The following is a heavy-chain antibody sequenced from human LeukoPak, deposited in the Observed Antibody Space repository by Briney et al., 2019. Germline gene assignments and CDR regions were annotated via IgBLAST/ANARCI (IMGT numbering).Heavy chain of an antibody. Sequence: GRSLRPSCAASGFTFSNYETNWVRQAPGKGLGWVSYISGSGSTISYADSVKGRFTISRDNAKDSLYLQMNSLRAEDTAVYYCARVRSGYSHENYFDYWGQGTLVTVSS. CDR3: ARVRSGYSHENYFDY. J-gene: IGHJ4*02. CDR2: ISGSGSTI. D-gene: IGHD5-18*01. CDR1: GFTFSNYE. V-gene: IGHV3-48*03.